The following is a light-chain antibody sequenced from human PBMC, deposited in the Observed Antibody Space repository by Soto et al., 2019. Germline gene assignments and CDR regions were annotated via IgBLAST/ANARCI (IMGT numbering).Light chain of an antibody. CDR2: GAS. V-gene: IGKV3-20*01. CDR3: QQYGNSRA. J-gene: IGKJ1*01. CDR1: QSVSTSY. Sequence: EIVLTQSPGTLSLSPGERATLSCRASQSVSTSYLAWYQQKPGQAPRLLICGASSRATGIPDRFSGSGAGTDFTLTISRLESEDFAVYNCQQYGNSRAFGQGTTVEIK.